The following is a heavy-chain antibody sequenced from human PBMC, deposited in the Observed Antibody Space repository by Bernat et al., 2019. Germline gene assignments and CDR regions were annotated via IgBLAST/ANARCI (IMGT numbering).Heavy chain of an antibody. J-gene: IGHJ4*02. CDR2: IYYSGST. D-gene: IGHD6-19*01. Sequence: QVQLQESGPGLVKPSETLSLTCTVSGGSISSYYWSWFRQPPGKGLEWIGYIYYSGSTNYNPSLKSRVTISVDTSKNQFSLKLSSVTAADTAVYYCARSRIAVAVPDYWGQGTLVTVSS. CDR3: ARSRIAVAVPDY. CDR1: GGSISSYY. V-gene: IGHV4-59*01.